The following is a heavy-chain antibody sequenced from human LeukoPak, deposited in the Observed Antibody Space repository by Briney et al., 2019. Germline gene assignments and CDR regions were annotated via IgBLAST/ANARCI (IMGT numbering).Heavy chain of an antibody. Sequence: GGSLRLSCAASGFTFSSHAMSWVRQAPGKGLEWVSGISTSGGGTYYADSVKGRFTISGDNSKNTLYLQMNSLRAEDTAVYYCAKNRYSGYDFSRYFDPWGQGTLVTVSS. J-gene: IGHJ4*02. CDR2: ISTSGGGT. D-gene: IGHD5-12*01. CDR1: GFTFSSHA. CDR3: AKNRYSGYDFSRYFDP. V-gene: IGHV3-23*01.